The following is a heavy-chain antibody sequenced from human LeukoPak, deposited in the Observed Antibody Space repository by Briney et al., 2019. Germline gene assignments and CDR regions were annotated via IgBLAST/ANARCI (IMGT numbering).Heavy chain of an antibody. CDR2: IYYSGST. V-gene: IGHV4-39*01. D-gene: IGHD1-20*01. CDR1: GGSISSSSYY. CDR3: ARRFNWKLYFDY. J-gene: IGHJ4*02. Sequence: PSETLSLTCTVSGGSISSSSYYWGWIRQPPGKGLEWIGSIYYSGSTYYNPSLKSRVTISVDTSKNQFSLKLSSVPAADTAVYYFARRFNWKLYFDYWGQGTLVNVSS.